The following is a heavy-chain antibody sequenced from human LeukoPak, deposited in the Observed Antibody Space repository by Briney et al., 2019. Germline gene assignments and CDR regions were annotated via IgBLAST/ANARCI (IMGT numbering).Heavy chain of an antibody. V-gene: IGHV3-9*03. Sequence: GRSLRLSCAASGFTFDDYAMHWVRQAPGKGLEWVSGISWNSGSIGCADSVKGRFTISRDNAKNSLYLQMNSLRAEDMALYYCAKGDYGSPDAFDIWGQGTMVTVSS. CDR1: GFTFDDYA. CDR2: ISWNSGSI. D-gene: IGHD4/OR15-4a*01. J-gene: IGHJ3*02. CDR3: AKGDYGSPDAFDI.